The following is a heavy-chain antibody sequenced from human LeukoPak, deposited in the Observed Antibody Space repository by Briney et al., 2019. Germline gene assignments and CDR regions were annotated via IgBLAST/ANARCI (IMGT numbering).Heavy chain of an antibody. J-gene: IGHJ5*02. CDR2: INHSGST. Sequence: SETLSLTCAVYGGSFSGYYWSWIRQPPGKGLEWIGEINHSGSTNYNPSLKSRVTISVDTSKNQFSLKLSSVTAADTAVYYCARGHLRGGWFDPWSQGTLVTVSS. V-gene: IGHV4-34*01. D-gene: IGHD3-16*01. CDR3: ARGHLRGGWFDP. CDR1: GGSFSGYY.